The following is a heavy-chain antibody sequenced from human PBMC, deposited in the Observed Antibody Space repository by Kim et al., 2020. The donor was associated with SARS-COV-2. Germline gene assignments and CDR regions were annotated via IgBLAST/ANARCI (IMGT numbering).Heavy chain of an antibody. V-gene: IGHV4-39*01. CDR2: FYFSGST. D-gene: IGHD3-16*01. J-gene: IGHJ4*02. CDR1: GGSISISSYS. Sequence: SETLSLTCTVSGGSISISSYSWGWIRQPPGKGLDWIWNFYFSGSTYYHPSLKSRVTISVDTSKNQFSLKLSSVTATDTAVYYCASLRREGYNNYFDNWGQGTHVTVSS. CDR3: ASLRREGYNNYFDN.